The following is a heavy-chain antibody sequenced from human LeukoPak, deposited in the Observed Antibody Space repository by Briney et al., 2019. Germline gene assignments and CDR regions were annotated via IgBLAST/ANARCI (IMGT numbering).Heavy chain of an antibody. CDR3: AGRPGSYESGHGDDY. D-gene: IGHD1-1*01. Sequence: SETLSLTCSVYGASISSSSYYWGWIRQPPGKGLEWIASIYSSGNSYYNPSLRSRVAISIDTSKNQFSLKVTSVTAADTAIYYCAGRPGSYESGHGDDYWGQGTLVTVSP. CDR2: IYSSGNS. J-gene: IGHJ4*02. V-gene: IGHV4-39*01. CDR1: GASISSSSYY.